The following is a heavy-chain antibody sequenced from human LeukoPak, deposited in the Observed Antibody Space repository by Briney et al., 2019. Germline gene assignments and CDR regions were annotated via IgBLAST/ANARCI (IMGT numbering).Heavy chain of an antibody. CDR2: IYYSGST. CDR3: ARDNCSGGSCYDY. CDR1: GYSISSYY. J-gene: IGHJ4*02. D-gene: IGHD2-15*01. V-gene: IGHV4-59*01. Sequence: SETLSLTCTVSGYSISSYYWSWIRQPPGKGLEWIGYIYYSGSTNYNPSLKSRVTISVDTSKNQFSLKLSSVTAADTAVYYCARDNCSGGSCYDYWGQGTLVTVSS.